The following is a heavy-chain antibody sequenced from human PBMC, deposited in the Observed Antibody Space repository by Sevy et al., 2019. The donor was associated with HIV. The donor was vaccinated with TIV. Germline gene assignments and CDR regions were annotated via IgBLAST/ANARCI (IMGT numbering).Heavy chain of an antibody. V-gene: IGHV3-30-3*01. CDR2: ISYDGSNK. CDR3: ASSGRIAAAGTGFDP. J-gene: IGHJ5*02. D-gene: IGHD6-13*01. CDR1: GFTFSSYA. Sequence: GESLKISCAASGFTFSSYAMHWVRQAPGKGLEWVAVISYDGSNKYYADSVKGRFTISRDNSKNTRYLQLNSLRAEDTAVYYCASSGRIAAAGTGFDPWGQGTLVTVSS.